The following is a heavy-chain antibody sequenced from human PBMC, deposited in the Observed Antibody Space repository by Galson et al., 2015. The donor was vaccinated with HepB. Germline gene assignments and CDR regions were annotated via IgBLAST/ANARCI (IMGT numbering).Heavy chain of an antibody. J-gene: IGHJ4*02. Sequence: SVKVSCKASGYIFTGYYMHWVRQAPGQGLGWMGWINPNSGGTNYAQKFQGRVTMTRDTSISTAYMELSRLRSDDTAVYYCARDYSGGYYPFRYWGQGTLVTVSP. CDR1: GYIFTGYY. CDR2: INPNSGGT. V-gene: IGHV1-2*02. CDR3: ARDYSGGYYPFRY. D-gene: IGHD1-26*01.